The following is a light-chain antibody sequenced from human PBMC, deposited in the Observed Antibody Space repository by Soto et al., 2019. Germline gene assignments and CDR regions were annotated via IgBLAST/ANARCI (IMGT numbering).Light chain of an antibody. CDR1: SGSIGSNY. Sequence: NFMLTQPHSVSESPGKTVTISCTGSSGSIGSNYVQWFQQRPGSAPTTVISEDNQRPSGVPDRFAGSIDASSNSASLTISGLKPEDEADYYCQSSENNLWVFGGGTKLTVL. J-gene: IGLJ3*02. CDR3: QSSENNLWV. CDR2: EDN. V-gene: IGLV6-57*02.